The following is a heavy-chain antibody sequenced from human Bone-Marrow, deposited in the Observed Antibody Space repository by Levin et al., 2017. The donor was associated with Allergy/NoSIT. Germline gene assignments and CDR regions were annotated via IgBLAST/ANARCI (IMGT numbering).Heavy chain of an antibody. J-gene: IGHJ5*01. CDR2: TSSDGSNT. CDR3: AKVGGSGTYLRWSFDS. Sequence: LSLTCAASGFTFISSAMHWVRQAPGKGLEWVAVTSSDGSNTFYADSVKGRFTISRDNSKSTLYLQMNSLRVEDTALYYCAKVGGSGTYLRWSFDSWGQGTLVTVSS. CDR1: GFTFISSA. D-gene: IGHD3-10*01. V-gene: IGHV3-30*18.